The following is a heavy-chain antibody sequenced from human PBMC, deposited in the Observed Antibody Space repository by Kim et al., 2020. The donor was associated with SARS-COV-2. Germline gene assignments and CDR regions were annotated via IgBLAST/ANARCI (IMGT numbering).Heavy chain of an antibody. CDR2: ISGSGGST. D-gene: IGHD3-9*01. J-gene: IGHJ4*02. CDR1: GFTFSSYA. CDR3: AKDRSGYDILTGRLPQPAFDY. V-gene: IGHV3-23*01. Sequence: GGSLRLSCAASGFTFSSYAMSWVRQAPGKGLEWVSAISGSGGSTYYADSVKGRFTISRDNSKNTLYLQMNSLRAEDTAVYYCAKDRSGYDILTGRLPQPAFDYWGQGTLVTVSS.